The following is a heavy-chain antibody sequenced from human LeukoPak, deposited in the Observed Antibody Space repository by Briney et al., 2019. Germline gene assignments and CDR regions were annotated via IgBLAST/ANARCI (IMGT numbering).Heavy chain of an antibody. J-gene: IGHJ3*02. Sequence: GGSLRLSCAASGFTFSSYWMHWVRQAPGKGLVWVSRINSDGSTTSYADSVKGRFTISRDNAKKTLYLQMNSLRAEDTAVYYCSRDTADDAFDIWGQGTMVTVSS. CDR2: INSDGSTT. CDR1: GFTFSSYW. V-gene: IGHV3-74*01. CDR3: SRDTADDAFDI.